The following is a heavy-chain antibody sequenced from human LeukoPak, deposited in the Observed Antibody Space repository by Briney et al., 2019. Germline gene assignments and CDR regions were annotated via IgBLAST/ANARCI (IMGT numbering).Heavy chain of an antibody. CDR3: ARRGGAYQYYFDY. CDR1: GGAISNSY. Sequence: SETLSLTCTLSGGAISNSYEGWIRQPPGKGLEWIGYIYYSGRTNYNASLKSRVTISPDTSKNQFSLMLTSVTAADTAVYFCARRGGAYQYYFDYWGQGTLVTVSS. J-gene: IGHJ4*02. D-gene: IGHD2-2*01. V-gene: IGHV4-59*08. CDR2: IYYSGRT.